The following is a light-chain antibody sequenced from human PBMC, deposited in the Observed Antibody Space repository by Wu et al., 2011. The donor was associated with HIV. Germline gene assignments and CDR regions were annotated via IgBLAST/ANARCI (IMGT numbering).Light chain of an antibody. CDR2: DAS. J-gene: IGKJ2*01. CDR1: QSVYTY. CDR3: QRYGSSPYT. V-gene: IGKV3-11*01. Sequence: EIVLTQSPATLSLSPGERVTLSCRASQSVYTYLAWYQQKPGQAPRLIIDDASNRATGIPARFSGRGSGTDFTLTISRLEPEDFTVYYCQRYGSSPYTFGQGTKLGIK.